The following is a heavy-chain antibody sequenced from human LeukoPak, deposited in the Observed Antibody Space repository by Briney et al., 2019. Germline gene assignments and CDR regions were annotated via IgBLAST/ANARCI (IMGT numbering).Heavy chain of an antibody. D-gene: IGHD3-10*01. CDR3: AKGRLSDYRFGDSLTYMDV. V-gene: IGHV3-23*01. CDR1: GFTFSSYG. J-gene: IGHJ6*03. Sequence: GGSLRLSCAASGFTFSSYGMSWVRQAPGKGLEWVSAISGSGGSTYYADSVKGRFTISRDNSKNTLYLQMNSLRAEDTAVYYCAKGRLSDYRFGDSLTYMDVWGKGTTVTISS. CDR2: ISGSGGST.